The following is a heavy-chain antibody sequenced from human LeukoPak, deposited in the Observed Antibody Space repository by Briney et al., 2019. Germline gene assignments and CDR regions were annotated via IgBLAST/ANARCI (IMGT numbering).Heavy chain of an antibody. J-gene: IGHJ4*02. CDR2: IKEDGSEK. V-gene: IGHV3-7*04. CDR3: ARLRAGDYFDY. CDR1: GFTFSSYW. D-gene: IGHD6-19*01. Sequence: GGSLRLSCAASGFTFSSYWMSWVRQAPGKGLEWVANIKEDGSEKYYVDSVKGQPTISRDTAKSSLYLQMNSLRAEDTAVYYCARLRAGDYFDYWGQGTLVTVSS.